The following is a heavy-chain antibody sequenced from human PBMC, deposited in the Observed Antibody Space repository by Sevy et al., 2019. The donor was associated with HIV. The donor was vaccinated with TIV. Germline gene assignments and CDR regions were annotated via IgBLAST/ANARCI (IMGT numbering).Heavy chain of an antibody. V-gene: IGHV3-9*01. Sequence: GGSLRLSCAASGFTFDDYAMHWVRQAPGKGLERVSGISWNSGSIGYADSVKGRFTISRDNAKNSLYLQMNSLRAEDTALYYCAKGIDYWGQGTLVTVSS. CDR2: ISWNSGSI. J-gene: IGHJ4*02. CDR1: GFTFDDYA. CDR3: AKGIDY.